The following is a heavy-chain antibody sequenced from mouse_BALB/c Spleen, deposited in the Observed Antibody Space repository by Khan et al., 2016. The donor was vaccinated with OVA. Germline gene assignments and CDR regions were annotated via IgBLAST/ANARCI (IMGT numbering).Heavy chain of an antibody. CDR3: ARGGYGGFAY. D-gene: IGHD2-14*01. Sequence: EVQLQQSGPELVKPGASVKVSCKASGYEFTSHIMYWVKQSHGKSLEWIGYIDPYNGGTTYNQKFRGKATLTVDKSSTTAYMHLNSLTSEDSAVYYCARGGYGGFAYWGQGTLVTVSA. CDR1: GYEFTSHI. J-gene: IGHJ3*01. V-gene: IGHV1S135*01. CDR2: IDPYNGGT.